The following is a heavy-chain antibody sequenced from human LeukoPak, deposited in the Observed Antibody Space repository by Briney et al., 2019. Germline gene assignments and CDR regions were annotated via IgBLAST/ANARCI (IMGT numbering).Heavy chain of an antibody. J-gene: IGHJ4*02. CDR2: IYYSGST. CDR3: ARGYDFWSGLFDY. Sequence: PSETLSLTCTVSGGSISSYYWSWIRQPPGKGLEWIEYIYYSGSTNYNPSLKSRVTISVDTSKNQFSLKLSSVTAADTAVYYCARGYDFWSGLFDYWGQGTLVTVSS. V-gene: IGHV4-59*01. CDR1: GGSISSYY. D-gene: IGHD3-3*01.